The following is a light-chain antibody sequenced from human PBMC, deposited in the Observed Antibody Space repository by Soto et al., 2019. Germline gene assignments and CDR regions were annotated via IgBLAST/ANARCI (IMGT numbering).Light chain of an antibody. CDR3: TSYSGGNNV. CDR1: SSDVGGYNY. J-gene: IGLJ1*01. Sequence: QSVLTQPPSASGSPGQSVTISCTGTSSDVGGYNYVYWYQQHPGKVPKLMVYEVNKRPSGVPDRFSGSKSGNTASLTVSGLQAEDEADYYCTSYSGGNNVFGTGTKVTVL. CDR2: EVN. V-gene: IGLV2-8*01.